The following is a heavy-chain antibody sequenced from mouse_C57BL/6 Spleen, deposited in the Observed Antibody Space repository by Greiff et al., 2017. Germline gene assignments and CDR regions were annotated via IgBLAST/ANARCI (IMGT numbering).Heavy chain of an antibody. V-gene: IGHV1-81*01. CDR3: ARPDYGSSPHYYAMDY. CDR1: GYTFTSYG. J-gene: IGHJ4*01. CDR2: IYPRSGNT. D-gene: IGHD1-1*01. Sequence: VKLMESGAELARPGASVKLSCKASGYTFTSYGISWVKQRTGQGLEWIGEIYPRSGNTYYNEKFKGKATLTADKSSSTAYMELRSLTSEDSAVYFCARPDYGSSPHYYAMDYWGQGTSVTVSS.